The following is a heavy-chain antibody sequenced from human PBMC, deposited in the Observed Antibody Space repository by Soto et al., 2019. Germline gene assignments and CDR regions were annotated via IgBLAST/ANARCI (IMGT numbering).Heavy chain of an antibody. CDR3: ARDMGTRYCSSTSCYPGGY. Sequence: ASVKVSCKASGYTLTSYYMHWVRQAPGQGLEWMGIINPSGGSTSYAQKFQGRVTMTRDTSTSTVYMELSSLRSEDTAVYYCARDMGTRYCSSTSCYPGGYWGQGTLVTVSS. V-gene: IGHV1-46*01. CDR1: GYTLTSYY. D-gene: IGHD2-2*01. J-gene: IGHJ4*02. CDR2: INPSGGST.